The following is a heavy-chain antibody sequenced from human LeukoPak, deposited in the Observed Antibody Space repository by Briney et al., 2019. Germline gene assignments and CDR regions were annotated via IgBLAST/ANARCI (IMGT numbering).Heavy chain of an antibody. CDR3: ARGVCRSGSQFGS. CDR1: GFTFSTYW. Sequence: GGSLTLSCVPSGFTFSTYWIHCVRHAPGRGLVWVAHISKEGDSTIYADSFKGQFTNSKTNAKNPLYLQMNALRVEDTAFYYCARGVCRSGSQFGSWGRGTVVIVSS. CDR2: ISKEGDST. J-gene: IGHJ4*02. D-gene: IGHD3-10*01. V-gene: IGHV3-74*01.